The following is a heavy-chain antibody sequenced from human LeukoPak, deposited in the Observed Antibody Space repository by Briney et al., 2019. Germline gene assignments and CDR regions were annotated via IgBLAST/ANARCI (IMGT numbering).Heavy chain of an antibody. V-gene: IGHV5-51*01. J-gene: IGHJ6*02. CDR3: ARSDQLRWFGGARRPFYYGIDV. CDR2: IYPGDSDT. CDR1: GYSFADYW. D-gene: IGHD3-10*01. Sequence: GESLKISCKASGYSFADYWIGWVRQMPGKGLEWMGIIYPGDSDTRYSPSFQGQVTISADKSIRTAYLQWSSLKASDTAMYYCARSDQLRWFGGARRPFYYGIDVWGQGTTVTVSS.